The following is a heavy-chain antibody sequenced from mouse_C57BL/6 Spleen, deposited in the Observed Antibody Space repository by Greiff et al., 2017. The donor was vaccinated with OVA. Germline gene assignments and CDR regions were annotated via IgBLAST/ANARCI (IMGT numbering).Heavy chain of an antibody. CDR1: GFTFSDYY. D-gene: IGHD2-10*01. V-gene: IGHV5-16*01. CDR2: INYDGSST. Sequence: EVQLVESEGGLVQPGSSMKLSCTASGFTFSDYYMAWVRQVPEKGLEWVANINYDGSSTYYLDSLKSRFLISRDNAKNILYLQMSRMKSEDKAAYYCARSYYGNYEAMDYWGQGTSVTVSS. CDR3: ARSYYGNYEAMDY. J-gene: IGHJ4*01.